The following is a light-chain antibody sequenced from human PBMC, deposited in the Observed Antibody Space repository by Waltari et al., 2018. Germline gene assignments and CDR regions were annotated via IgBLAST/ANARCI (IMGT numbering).Light chain of an antibody. J-gene: IGKJ1*01. Sequence: IQMTQSPSTLSASVGDSVTITCRASQTIRTWLAWYQHKPGPAPKLLIYAASAIQSGVPSRFSGSGAGTEFSLTISTLQPDDFATYYCQQYQTFRTFGRGTRVELK. V-gene: IGKV1-5*01. CDR1: QTIRTW. CDR2: AAS. CDR3: QQYQTFRT.